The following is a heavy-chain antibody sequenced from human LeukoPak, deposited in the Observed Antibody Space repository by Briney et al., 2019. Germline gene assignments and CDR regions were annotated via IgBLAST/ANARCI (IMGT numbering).Heavy chain of an antibody. D-gene: IGHD2-2*01. CDR1: GGSISSYY. V-gene: IGHV4-59*08. J-gene: IGHJ4*02. CDR2: IYYGGST. Sequence: SETLSLTCTVSGGSISSYYWSWIRQPPGKGLEWIGYIYYGGSTNYNPSLKSRVTISVDTSKNQFSLKLSSVTAADTAVYYCARLVRYYFDYWGQGTLVTVSS. CDR3: ARLVRYYFDY.